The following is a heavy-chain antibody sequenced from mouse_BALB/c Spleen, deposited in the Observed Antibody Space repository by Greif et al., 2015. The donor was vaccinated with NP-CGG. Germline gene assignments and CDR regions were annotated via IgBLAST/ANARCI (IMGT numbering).Heavy chain of an antibody. CDR3: ARSFAWGFAY. Sequence: VQLKESGAELVKPGASVKLSCTASGFNIKDTYMHWVKQRPEQGLEWIGRIDPANGNTKYDPKFQGKATITADTSSNTAYLQLSSRTSEDTAVYYCARSFAWGFAYWGQGTLVTVSA. CDR1: GFNIKDTY. CDR2: IDPANGNT. J-gene: IGHJ3*01. V-gene: IGHV14-3*02.